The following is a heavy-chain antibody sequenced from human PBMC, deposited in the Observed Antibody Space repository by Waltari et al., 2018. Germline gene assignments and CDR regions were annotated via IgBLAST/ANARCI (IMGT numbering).Heavy chain of an antibody. D-gene: IGHD3-3*01. J-gene: IGHJ6*02. Sequence: QVQLVQSGAEVTKPGASVKVSCKASGYTFPRYGISWVRQAPGQGLARMGWISADNGNTNYAQKLQGRVTMTTDTSTSTAYMELRSLRSDDTAVYYCARDRSNDFWSGYLHYYYGMDVWGQGTTVTVSS. CDR2: ISADNGNT. CDR1: GYTFPRYG. CDR3: ARDRSNDFWSGYLHYYYGMDV. V-gene: IGHV1-18*01.